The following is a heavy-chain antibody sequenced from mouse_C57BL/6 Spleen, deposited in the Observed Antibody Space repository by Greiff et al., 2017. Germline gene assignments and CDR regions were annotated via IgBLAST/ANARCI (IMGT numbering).Heavy chain of an antibody. J-gene: IGHJ1*03. CDR1: GYTFTSYW. CDR3: ARGGSSYPYWYFDV. Sequence: QVQLQQPGAELVRPGSSVKLSCKASGYTFTSYWMDWVKQRPGQGLEWIGNIYPSDSETHYNQKFKDKATLTVDKSSSTAYMQLRSLTSEDSAVYYCARGGSSYPYWYFDVWGTGTTVTVSA. CDR2: IYPSDSET. V-gene: IGHV1-61*01. D-gene: IGHD1-1*01.